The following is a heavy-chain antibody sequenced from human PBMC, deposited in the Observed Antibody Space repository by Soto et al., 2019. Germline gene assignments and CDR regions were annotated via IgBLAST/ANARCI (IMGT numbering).Heavy chain of an antibody. V-gene: IGHV3-15*01. D-gene: IGHD2-2*02. CDR1: GFTFSNAW. Sequence: PGGSLRLSCAASGFTFSNAWMSWVRQAPGKGLEWVGRIKSKTDGGSTYYADSVKGRFTISRDNSKNTLYLQMNSLRAEDTAVYYCARLYTDNYYYYYGMDVWGQGTTVTVSS. J-gene: IGHJ6*02. CDR2: IKSKTDGGST. CDR3: ARLYTDNYYYYYGMDV.